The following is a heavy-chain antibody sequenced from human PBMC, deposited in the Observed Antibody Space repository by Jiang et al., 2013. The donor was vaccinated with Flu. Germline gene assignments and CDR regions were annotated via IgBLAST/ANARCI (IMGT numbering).Heavy chain of an antibody. V-gene: IGHV4-34*01. J-gene: IGHJ2*01. CDR1: GGSFSGYY. D-gene: IGHD3-9*01. Sequence: TLSLTCAVYGGSFSGYYWSWIRQPPGKGLEWIGEINHSGSTNYNPSLKSRVTISVDTSKNQFSLKLSSVTAADTAVYYCARPVLRYFDWLPRTYWYFDLWGRGTLVTVSS. CDR3: ARPVLRYFDWLPRTYWYFDL. CDR2: INHSGST.